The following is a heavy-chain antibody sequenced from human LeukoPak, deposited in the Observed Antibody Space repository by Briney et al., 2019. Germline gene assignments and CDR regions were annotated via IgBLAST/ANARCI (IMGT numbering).Heavy chain of an antibody. D-gene: IGHD3-3*01. V-gene: IGHV3-66*01. CDR1: GLTVSKNY. Sequence: GGSLRLSCAASGLTVSKNYMSWVRQAPEKGLEWVAIIYSGGSTYYPDSVKGRFTISRDNAKNSLYLQMNSLRAEDTAVYYCARDYSEDFWSGYIYYYYYMDVWGKGTTVTVSS. J-gene: IGHJ6*03. CDR3: ARDYSEDFWSGYIYYYYYMDV. CDR2: IYSGGST.